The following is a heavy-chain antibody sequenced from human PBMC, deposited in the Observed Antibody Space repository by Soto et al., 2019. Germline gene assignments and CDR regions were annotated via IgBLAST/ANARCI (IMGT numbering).Heavy chain of an antibody. CDR3: ARDYYGSGSYGMDV. CDR2: IWNDGSNK. V-gene: IGHV3-33*01. D-gene: IGHD3-10*01. CDR1: GFTFSSYG. J-gene: IGHJ6*02. Sequence: QVRLVESGGGVVQPGRSLRLSCAASGFTFSSYGMHWVRQAPGKGLEWVAVIWNDGSNKHYADSVKGRFSISRDNSKNTLSLQMNSLRAEDTAVYYCARDYYGSGSYGMDVWGQGTTVTVSS.